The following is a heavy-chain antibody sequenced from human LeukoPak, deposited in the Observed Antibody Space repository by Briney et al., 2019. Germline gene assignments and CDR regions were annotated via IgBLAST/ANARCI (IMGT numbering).Heavy chain of an antibody. J-gene: IGHJ4*02. CDR1: GFTFSSYA. CDR3: ARDGDSSGAQQLVSFDC. D-gene: IGHD6-13*01. Sequence: PGGSLRLSCAASGFTFSSYAMSWVRQAPGKGLEWVSAISGSGGSTYYADSVKGRFTISRDNSKNTLYLQMNSLRAEDTAVYYCARDGDSSGAQQLVSFDCWGQGTLVTVSS. CDR2: ISGSGGST. V-gene: IGHV3-23*01.